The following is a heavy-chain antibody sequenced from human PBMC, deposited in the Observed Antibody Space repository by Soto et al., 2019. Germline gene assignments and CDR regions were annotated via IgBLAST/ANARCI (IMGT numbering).Heavy chain of an antibody. CDR3: ARDVSLSGDFDQ. CDR1: ADTFNSHT. V-gene: IGHV1-69*08. D-gene: IGHD4-17*01. Sequence: QVHLVQSGAEVKKPGSSVKVSCEASADTFNSHTLSWVRQAPGQGLEWMGRIIPSLDMANYAQNFQGRVTITADKSTNTAYMELSRLRSEDTAIYYCARDVSLSGDFDQWGQGALVTVSS. J-gene: IGHJ4*02. CDR2: IIPSLDMA.